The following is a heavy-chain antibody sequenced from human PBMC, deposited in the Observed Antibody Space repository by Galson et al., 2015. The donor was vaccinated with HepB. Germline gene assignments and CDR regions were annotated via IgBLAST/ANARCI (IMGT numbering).Heavy chain of an antibody. V-gene: IGHV3-74*01. CDR2: INGDGRST. Sequence: SLRLSCAASGFTFSSYWMHWVRQAPGKGLMWVARINGDGRSTGYADSVKGRFTISRDNVKNTLYLQMNSLTAEDTAVYYCALLHGSSFDWIGPWGQGTLVTVSS. CDR1: GFTFSSYW. CDR3: ALLHGSSFDWIGP. D-gene: IGHD6-13*01. J-gene: IGHJ5*02.